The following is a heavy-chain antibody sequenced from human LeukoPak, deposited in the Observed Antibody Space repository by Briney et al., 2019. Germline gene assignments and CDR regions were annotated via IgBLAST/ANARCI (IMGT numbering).Heavy chain of an antibody. D-gene: IGHD2-2*01. J-gene: IGHJ4*02. CDR2: ISAYNGNT. V-gene: IGHV1-18*01. Sequence: GASVKVSCKASGYTFTSSGISWVRQAPGQGLEWMGWISAYNGNTNYAQKFQGRVTMTTDTSTSTAYMELRSLRSDDTAVYYCARDNVVVVPADAPHYWGQGTLVTVSS. CDR1: GYTFTSSG. CDR3: ARDNVVVVPADAPHY.